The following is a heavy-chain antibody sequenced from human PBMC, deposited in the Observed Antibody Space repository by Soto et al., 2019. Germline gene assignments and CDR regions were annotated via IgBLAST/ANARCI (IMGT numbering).Heavy chain of an antibody. J-gene: IGHJ4*02. Sequence: PSETLSLTCTVSGRTFSINADFWYLAWIRQPPGKGLEWIGSIDNGGNTYYNPPLKSRAIISADTSKNQFSLSLNSVTAADTAEYYCVKRSLLVAPMWGQGILVPV. D-gene: IGHD2-21*01. CDR2: IDNGGNT. CDR1: GRTFSINADF. CDR3: VKRSLLVAPM. V-gene: IGHV4-39*01.